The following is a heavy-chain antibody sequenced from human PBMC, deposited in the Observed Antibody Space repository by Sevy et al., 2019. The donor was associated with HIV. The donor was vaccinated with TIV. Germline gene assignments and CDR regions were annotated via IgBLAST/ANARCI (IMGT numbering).Heavy chain of an antibody. Sequence: SETLSLTCAVSGYSISSGYYWGWIRQPPGRGLGWIGSISHRGSTYYNPSLKGRFTISVDTSKNQFSLKLSSVTAADTAVYYCARSVSGFDYWGQGTLVTVSS. CDR2: ISHRGST. J-gene: IGHJ4*02. D-gene: IGHD3-16*01. CDR1: GYSISSGYY. CDR3: ARSVSGFDY. V-gene: IGHV4-38-2*01.